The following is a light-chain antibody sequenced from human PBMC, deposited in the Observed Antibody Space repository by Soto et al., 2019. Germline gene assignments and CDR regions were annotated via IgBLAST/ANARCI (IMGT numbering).Light chain of an antibody. CDR3: QHRSYWPPP. CDR2: DAS. J-gene: IGKJ2*01. Sequence: EIVLTQSPAILSLTPGERATLSCRASQSVSSYLAWYQQKPGQAPRLLIYDASNRATGIPARFSGSGSGTEFTLTISSLEPEDFAVYYCQHRSYWPPPFGLGTKLEIK. V-gene: IGKV3-11*01. CDR1: QSVSSY.